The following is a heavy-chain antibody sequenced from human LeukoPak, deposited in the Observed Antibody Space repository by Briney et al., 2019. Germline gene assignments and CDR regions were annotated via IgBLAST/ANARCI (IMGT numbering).Heavy chain of an antibody. CDR1: GFTFSSYE. CDR3: ASGNDESGSYYPPIDY. V-gene: IGHV3-48*03. J-gene: IGHJ4*02. D-gene: IGHD3-10*01. CDR2: ISSSGSTI. Sequence: GGSLRLSCAASGFTFSSYEMNWVRQAPGKGLEWVSYISSSGSTIYYADSVKGRFTISRDNAKNSLFLQMNSLRAEDTAVYYCASGNDESGSYYPPIDYWGQGTPVTVSS.